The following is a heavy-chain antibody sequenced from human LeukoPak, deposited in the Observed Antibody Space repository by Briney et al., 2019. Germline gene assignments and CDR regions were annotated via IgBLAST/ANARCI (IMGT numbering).Heavy chain of an antibody. J-gene: IGHJ4*02. CDR1: GFTFATYA. D-gene: IGHD3-22*01. CDR3: AKDDLLYDAAHYFDY. V-gene: IGHV3-23*01. CDR2: ISGGGGRT. Sequence: PGGSLRLSCAASGFTFATYAMSWVRQAPGKGLEWLSAISGGGGRTYYADSVEGRFTISRDNSKNTMYLEMNSLRAEDTAVYYCAKDDLLYDAAHYFDYWGQGTLVTVSS.